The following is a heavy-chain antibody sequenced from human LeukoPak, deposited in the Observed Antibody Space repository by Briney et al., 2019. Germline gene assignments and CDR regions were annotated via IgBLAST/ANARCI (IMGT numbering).Heavy chain of an antibody. D-gene: IGHD3-10*01. Sequence: PSETLSLTCTVPGGSISSYYWSWIRQPARKRLESIGRIYPSGSTNYNPSLKSRVTMSVDPSKNQFSLKLSSVTAADTAVYYCALDGSGFDPWGQGTLVTVSS. CDR3: ALDGSGFDP. J-gene: IGHJ5*02. CDR1: GGSISSYY. V-gene: IGHV4-4*07. CDR2: IYPSGST.